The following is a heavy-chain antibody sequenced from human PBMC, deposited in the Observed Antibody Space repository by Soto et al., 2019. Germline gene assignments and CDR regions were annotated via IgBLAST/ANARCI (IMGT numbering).Heavy chain of an antibody. J-gene: IGHJ5*01. D-gene: IGHD2-15*01. V-gene: IGHV4-31*03. CDR2: IYYSGIT. CDR1: GGSISSGRYY. CDR3: ARGRRDCSGGSCYSDWFDS. Sequence: PXETLSLPCTVSGGSISSGRYYWSWIRQHPGKGLEWIGYIYYSGITYYNPSLKSRVTISVDTSKNQFSLKLSSVTAADTAVYYCARGRRDCSGGSCYSDWFDSWGQGTLVTVSS.